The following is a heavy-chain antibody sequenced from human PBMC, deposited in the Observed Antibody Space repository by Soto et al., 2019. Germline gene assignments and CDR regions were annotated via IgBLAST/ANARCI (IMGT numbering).Heavy chain of an antibody. CDR2: ISYDGSNK. CDR3: AKHSDYDDLPGSS. Sequence: QVQLVESGGGVVQPGRSLRLSCAASGFTFSSYGMPWVRQAPGKGLGWVSVISYDGSNKYYADSVKGRFTISRDKSRNTRYLQVNRLRAGGTAVYYCAKHSDYDDLPGSSWGQGTLVTVSS. D-gene: IGHD3-9*01. CDR1: GFTFSSYG. J-gene: IGHJ4*02. V-gene: IGHV3-30*18.